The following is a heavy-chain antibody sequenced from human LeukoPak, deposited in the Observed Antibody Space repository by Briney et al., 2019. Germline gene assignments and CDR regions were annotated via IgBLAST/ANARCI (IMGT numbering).Heavy chain of an antibody. V-gene: IGHV3-30*02. CDR3: AKVVRYYYDSSGYYYPYYYMDV. J-gene: IGHJ6*03. CDR1: GFTFSSYG. Sequence: GGSLRLSCAATGFTFSSYGMHWVRQAPGKGLEWVAFIRYDGSNKYYADSVKGRFTISRDNSKNTLYLQMNSLRAEDTAVYYCAKVVRYYYDSSGYYYPYYYMDVWGKGTTVTISS. D-gene: IGHD3-22*01. CDR2: IRYDGSNK.